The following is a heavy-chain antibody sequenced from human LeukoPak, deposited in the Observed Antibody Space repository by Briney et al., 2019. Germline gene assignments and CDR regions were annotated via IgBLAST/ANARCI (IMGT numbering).Heavy chain of an antibody. CDR1: GDSISSSSSYY. V-gene: IGHV4-39*07. CDR3: ARVYYYGSGPLDY. D-gene: IGHD3-10*01. J-gene: IGHJ4*02. Sequence: SETLSLTCTVSGDSISSSSSYYWGWIRQPPGKGLEWIGSIYDSGTTYYNPSLKSPVTISIGTSKNQFSLKLSSVTVADTAFYYCARVYYYGSGPLDYWGQGTMVTVSS. CDR2: IYDSGTT.